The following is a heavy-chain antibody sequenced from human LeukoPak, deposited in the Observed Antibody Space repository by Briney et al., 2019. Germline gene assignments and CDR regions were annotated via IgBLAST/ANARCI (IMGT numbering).Heavy chain of an antibody. CDR2: IYHSGST. J-gene: IGHJ4*02. CDR1: GGSISSSNW. V-gene: IGHV4-4*02. Sequence: SGTLSLTCAVSGGSISSSNWWSWIRQPPGKGLEWIGEIYHSGSTNYNPSLKSRVTISVDKSKTQFSLKLSSVTAADTAVYYCASLRGLYSSSPIDYWGQGTLVTVSS. CDR3: ASLRGLYSSSPIDY. D-gene: IGHD6-6*01.